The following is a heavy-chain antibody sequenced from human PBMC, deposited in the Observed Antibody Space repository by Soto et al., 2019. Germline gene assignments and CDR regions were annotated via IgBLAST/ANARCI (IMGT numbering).Heavy chain of an antibody. D-gene: IGHD3-22*01. CDR1: GGTFSSYA. V-gene: IGHV1-69*13. CDR3: ARNHYYDSSGYYWDFAFDI. Sequence: GASVKVSCKASGGTFSSYAISWVRQAPGQGLEWMGGIIPIFGTANYAQKFQGRVTITADESTSTAYMELSSLRSEDTAVYYCARNHYYDSSGYYWDFAFDIWGQGTMVTVSS. J-gene: IGHJ3*02. CDR2: IIPIFGTA.